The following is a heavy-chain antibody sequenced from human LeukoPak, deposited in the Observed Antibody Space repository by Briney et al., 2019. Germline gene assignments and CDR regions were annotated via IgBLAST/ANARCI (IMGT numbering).Heavy chain of an antibody. CDR2: IRYDGSK. J-gene: IGHJ6*03. CDR1: GFTFSSYG. V-gene: IGHV3-30*02. Sequence: GGSLRLSCAASGFTFSSYGMYWVRQAPGKGLEWVAFIRYDGSKYYADSVKGRFTVSRDNSKNTLYLQMKSLRAEDTAVYYCAKGGGYEAQYYYYYLDVWGKGTTVTVSS. CDR3: AKGGGYEAQYYYYYLDV. D-gene: IGHD5-12*01.